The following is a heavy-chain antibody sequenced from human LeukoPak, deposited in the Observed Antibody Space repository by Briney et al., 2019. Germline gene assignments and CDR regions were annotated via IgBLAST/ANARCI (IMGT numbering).Heavy chain of an antibody. Sequence: GGSLRLSCAASGFTFSSYAMSWVRQAPGKGLEGVSAISGSGGSTYYADSVKGRFTISRDNSKNTLYLQMNSLRAEDTAVYYCAKPLSGYSYSLTRPFDYWGQGTLVTVSS. CDR3: AKPLSGYSYSLTRPFDY. D-gene: IGHD5-18*01. J-gene: IGHJ4*02. V-gene: IGHV3-23*01. CDR2: ISGSGGST. CDR1: GFTFSSYA.